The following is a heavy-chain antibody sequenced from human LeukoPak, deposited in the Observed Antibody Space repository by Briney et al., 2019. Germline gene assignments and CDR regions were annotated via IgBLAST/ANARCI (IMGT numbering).Heavy chain of an antibody. Sequence: PGGSLRLSCAASGFTFSSYGMHWVRQAPGKGLEWVAVIWYDGSNKYYADSVRGRFTISRDNSKNTLYLQMNSLRAEDTAVYYCAKDGSGSYYDRWLDPWGQGTLVTVSS. D-gene: IGHD3-10*01. J-gene: IGHJ5*02. CDR2: IWYDGSNK. CDR3: AKDGSGSYYDRWLDP. CDR1: GFTFSSYG. V-gene: IGHV3-33*06.